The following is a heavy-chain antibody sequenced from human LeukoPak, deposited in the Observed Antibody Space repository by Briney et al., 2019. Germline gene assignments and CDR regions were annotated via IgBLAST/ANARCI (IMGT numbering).Heavy chain of an antibody. V-gene: IGHV3-23*01. Sequence: GGSLRLSCAASGFTFSSYAMSWVSQAPGKGLEWVSAISGSGGSTYYADSVKGRFTISRDNSKNTLYLQMNSLRAEDTAVYYCAKVGRWLQLRGRDAFDIWGQGTMVTVSS. CDR3: AKVGRWLQLRGRDAFDI. CDR1: GFTFSSYA. CDR2: ISGSGGST. D-gene: IGHD5-12*01. J-gene: IGHJ3*02.